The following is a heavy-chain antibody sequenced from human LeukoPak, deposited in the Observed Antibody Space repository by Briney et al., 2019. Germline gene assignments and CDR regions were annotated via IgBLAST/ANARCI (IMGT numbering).Heavy chain of an antibody. CDR1: GYTFTGYY. V-gene: IGHV1-2*02. Sequence: ASVKVSCKASGYTFTGYYMHWVRQAPGQGLEWMGWINPNSGGTNYAQKFQGRVTVTRDTSISTAYMELSRLRSDDTAVYYCARTSGDMVRGVIDYYYYGMDVWGRGTTVTVSS. CDR2: INPNSGGT. J-gene: IGHJ6*02. CDR3: ARTSGDMVRGVIDYYYYGMDV. D-gene: IGHD3-10*01.